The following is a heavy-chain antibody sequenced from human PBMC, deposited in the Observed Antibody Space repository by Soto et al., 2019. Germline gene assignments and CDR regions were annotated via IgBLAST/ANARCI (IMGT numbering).Heavy chain of an antibody. Sequence: QVQLVESGGGVVQPGRSLRLSCAASGFTFSSYAMHWVRQAPGRGLEGVAVISYDGSNKYYADSVKGRFTISRDNSKNTLYLQMNSLRAEDTAVYYCANPIVVVPAAIEGRSRKYSSSSPRYGMDVWGQGTTVTVSS. D-gene: IGHD2-2*02. V-gene: IGHV3-30-3*01. CDR2: ISYDGSNK. CDR3: ANPIVVVPAAIEGRSRKYSSSSPRYGMDV. J-gene: IGHJ6*02. CDR1: GFTFSSYA.